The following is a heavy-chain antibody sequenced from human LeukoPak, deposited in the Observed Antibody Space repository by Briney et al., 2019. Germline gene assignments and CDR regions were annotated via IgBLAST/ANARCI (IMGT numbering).Heavy chain of an antibody. Sequence: GGSLRLSCTASGFTLSNFAMHWVRQSPDKGLQYVSAISTNGSRTFYADSVKGTFPISRDNSKNTLYLQMGSLRGEDTAVYYCARDSFYTGYDRGFGYWGQGTLVTVSS. J-gene: IGHJ4*02. D-gene: IGHD5-12*01. CDR3: ARDSFYTGYDRGFGY. V-gene: IGHV3-64*02. CDR1: GFTLSNFA. CDR2: ISTNGSRT.